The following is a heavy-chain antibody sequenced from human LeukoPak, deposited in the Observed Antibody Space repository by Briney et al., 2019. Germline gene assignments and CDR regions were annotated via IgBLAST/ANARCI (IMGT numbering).Heavy chain of an antibody. CDR2: IIPILGIA. V-gene: IGHV1-69*04. Sequence: GASGKVSCKASGGTFSSYTISWVRQAPGQGLEWMGRIIPILGIANYAQKFQGRVTITADKSTSTAYMELSSLRSEDTAVYYCARDLPYDSSGYSAAFVIWGQGTMVTVSS. CDR1: GGTFSSYT. D-gene: IGHD3-22*01. J-gene: IGHJ3*02. CDR3: ARDLPYDSSGYSAAFVI.